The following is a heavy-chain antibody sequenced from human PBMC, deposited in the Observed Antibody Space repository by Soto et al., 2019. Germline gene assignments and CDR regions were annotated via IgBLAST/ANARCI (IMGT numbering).Heavy chain of an antibody. CDR3: ARGIRTKYSSFFFSRYCDHQDLHAFPTRRSSDL. V-gene: IGHV4-34*01. Sequence: SETLSLTSAVYGGTFSGYYWIWIRQPPGKGLEWIGEINHSGSTNYNPSLKSRVTISVDTSQNQFTLKLSSVTAADTAVYYCARGIRTKYSSFFFSRYCDHQDLHAFPTRRSSDL. CDR1: GGTFSGYY. D-gene: IGHD6-19*01. J-gene: IGHJ2*01. CDR2: INHSGST.